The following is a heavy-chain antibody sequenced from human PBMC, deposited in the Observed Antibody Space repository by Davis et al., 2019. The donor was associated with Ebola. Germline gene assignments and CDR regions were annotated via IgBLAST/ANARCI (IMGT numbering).Heavy chain of an antibody. D-gene: IGHD6-6*01. CDR1: GFTFSSYG. V-gene: IGHV3-33*06. Sequence: PGGSLRLSCAASGFTFSSYGMHWVRQAPGKGLEWVAVIWYDGSNKYYADSVKGRFTISRDNSKNTLYLQMNSLRAEDTAVYYCAKTKYSSWTYDYWGQGTLVTVSS. J-gene: IGHJ4*02. CDR3: AKTKYSSWTYDY. CDR2: IWYDGSNK.